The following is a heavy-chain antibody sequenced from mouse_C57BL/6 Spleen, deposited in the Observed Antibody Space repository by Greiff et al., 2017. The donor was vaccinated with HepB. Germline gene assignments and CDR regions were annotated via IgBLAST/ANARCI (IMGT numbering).Heavy chain of an antibody. V-gene: IGHV1-61*01. CDR2: IYPSDSET. J-gene: IGHJ2*01. CDR1: GYTFTSYW. CDR3: ARGRTAMVTYFDY. D-gene: IGHD2-2*01. Sequence: QVQLQQPGAELVRPGSSVKLSCKASGYTFTSYWMDWVKQRPGQGLEWIGNIYPSDSETHYNQKFKDKATLTVDKSSSTAYMQLSSLTSEDSAVYDCARGRTAMVTYFDYWGQGTTLTVSS.